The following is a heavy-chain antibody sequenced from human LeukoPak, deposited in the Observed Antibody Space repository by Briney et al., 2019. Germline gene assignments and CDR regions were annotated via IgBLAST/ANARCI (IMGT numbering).Heavy chain of an antibody. V-gene: IGHV5-51*01. CDR2: IYPGDSDT. J-gene: IGHJ6*02. Sequence: TGESLKISCKGSGYSFTSYWIGWVRQMPGKGLEWMGIIYPGDSDTRYSPSFQGQVTISADKSISTAYLQWSSLKASDTAMYYCAIDSGDGSSWYQDRYYYYGMDVWGQGTTVTVSS. CDR3: AIDSGDGSSWYQDRYYYYGMDV. CDR1: GYSFTSYW. D-gene: IGHD6-13*01.